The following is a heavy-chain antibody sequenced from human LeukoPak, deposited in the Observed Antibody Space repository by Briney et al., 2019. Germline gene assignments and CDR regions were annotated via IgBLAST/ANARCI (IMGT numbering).Heavy chain of an antibody. CDR3: ARHDPVGDYQHGMDV. V-gene: IGHV4-59*08. CDR1: GGSLNGHF. J-gene: IGHJ6*02. CDR2: IYYTGTT. D-gene: IGHD1-26*01. Sequence: PSEPLSLTCTVSGGSLNGHFWSCLRQPPGQGLEFIGYIYYTGTTLYTPSLKSRVTMSVDTSKNQFSLKLSSVTAADTAVYYCARHDPVGDYQHGMDVWGQGTTVTVSS.